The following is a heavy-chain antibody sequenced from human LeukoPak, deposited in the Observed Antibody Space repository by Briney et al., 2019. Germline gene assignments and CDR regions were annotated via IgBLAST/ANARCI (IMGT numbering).Heavy chain of an antibody. CDR3: ARGDPGAY. V-gene: IGHV3-53*01. J-gene: IGHJ4*02. CDR2: IYSGGKT. D-gene: IGHD2-21*02. CDR1: GFTFSDHY. Sequence: GRSLRLSCAASGFTFSDHYMSWVRQAPGKGLEWVSVIYSGGKTFYADSVKGRFTISRDNSKNTLYLQMNSLRAEDTAVYYCARGDPGAYWGQGTLVTVSS.